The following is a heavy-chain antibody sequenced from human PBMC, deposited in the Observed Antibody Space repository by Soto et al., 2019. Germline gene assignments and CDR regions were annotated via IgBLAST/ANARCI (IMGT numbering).Heavy chain of an antibody. CDR3: AKSRRSGGSCYDY. J-gene: IGHJ4*02. CDR1: GFTFSNYA. CDR2: ISDSGGST. D-gene: IGHD2-15*01. Sequence: EVQLLESGGGLVQPGGSLRLSCGVSGFTFSNYAMSWVRQAPGKGLEWVSGISDSGGSTYYADSVKGRFTISRGNYKNTLYLQMNSLRPEDTAVYYCAKSRRSGGSCYDYWGQGTLVTVSS. V-gene: IGHV3-23*01.